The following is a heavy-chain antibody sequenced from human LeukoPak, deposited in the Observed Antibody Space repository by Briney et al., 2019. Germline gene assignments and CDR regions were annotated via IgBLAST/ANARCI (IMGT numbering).Heavy chain of an antibody. D-gene: IGHD1/OR15-1a*01. CDR3: AKTDITTNSPIDY. CDR1: GFTFSSYA. Sequence: GGSLRLSCAASGFTFSSYAMSWVRQAPVKVLEWVSAISGSGGSTYYADSVKGRFTISRDNSKNTLYLQMNSLRAEDTAVYYCAKTDITTNSPIDYWGQGTLVTVSS. V-gene: IGHV3-23*01. J-gene: IGHJ4*02. CDR2: ISGSGGST.